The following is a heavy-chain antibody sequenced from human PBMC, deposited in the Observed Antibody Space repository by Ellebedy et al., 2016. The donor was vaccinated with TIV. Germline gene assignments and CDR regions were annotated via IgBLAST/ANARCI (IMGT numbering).Heavy chain of an antibody. CDR1: GFTFSSYG. V-gene: IGHV3-30*18. CDR3: AKGRPEKYCSSTSCYWGPQADAFDI. CDR2: ISYDGSNK. J-gene: IGHJ3*02. Sequence: GESLKISXAASGFTFSSYGMHWVRQAPGKGLEWVAVISYDGSNKYYADSVKGRFTISRDNSKNTLYLQMNSLGAEDTAVYYCAKGRPEKYCSSTSCYWGPQADAFDIWGQGTMVTVSS. D-gene: IGHD2-2*01.